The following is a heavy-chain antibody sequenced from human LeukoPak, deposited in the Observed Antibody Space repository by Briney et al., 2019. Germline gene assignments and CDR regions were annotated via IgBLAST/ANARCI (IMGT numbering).Heavy chain of an antibody. CDR1: GYSFNTYW. CDR3: ARHHIVGDSISAYDI. J-gene: IGHJ3*02. Sequence: GESLKISCKGFGYSFNTYWIGWMRQMPGNGLQWMEIIYPGDADTRYSPSLQGQVTISADKSITTAYLQWSSLKTSDTAMYFCARHHIVGDSISAYDIWGQGTMVTVSS. CDR2: IYPGDADT. D-gene: IGHD1-26*01. V-gene: IGHV5-51*01.